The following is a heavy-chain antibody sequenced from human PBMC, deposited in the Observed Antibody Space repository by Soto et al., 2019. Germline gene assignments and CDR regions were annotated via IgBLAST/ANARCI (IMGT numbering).Heavy chain of an antibody. CDR2: INAGNGNT. V-gene: IGHV1-3*01. CDR3: ARSIAVVTVLDY. CDR1: GYTFTSYA. D-gene: IGHD2-21*02. Sequence: ASVKVSCKASGYTFTSYAMHWVRQAPGQRLEWMGWINAGNGNTKYSQKFQGRVTITRDTSASTAYMELSSLRSEDTAVYYCARSIAVVTVLDYWGQGTLVTVSS. J-gene: IGHJ4*02.